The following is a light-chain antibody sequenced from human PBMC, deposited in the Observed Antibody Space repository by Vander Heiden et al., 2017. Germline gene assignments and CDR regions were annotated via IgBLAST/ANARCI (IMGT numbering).Light chain of an antibody. CDR3: QQYYSRFRR. CDR1: QSVLSSSYNKNY. Sequence: DIVFTPSPDPPAGSLGEGATINCKSSQSVLSSSYNKNYLAWYQQKPGQPPKLLIYWASTRESGVPDRFSGSGSGTDFTLTISSLQAEDVAVYYCQQYYSRFRRFGQGTKVEFK. J-gene: IGKJ1*01. CDR2: WAS. V-gene: IGKV4-1*01.